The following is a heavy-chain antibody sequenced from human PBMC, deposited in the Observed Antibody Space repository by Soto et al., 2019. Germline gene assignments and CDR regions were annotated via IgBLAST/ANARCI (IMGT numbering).Heavy chain of an antibody. J-gene: IGHJ4*02. Sequence: EVQLVESGGGLVQPGGSLRLSCAASGFDFSNAWMHWVRQAPGKGLVWVSHVNSDGSITTYADSVKGRFNISRGNAKNTVYLQMNKLKIEETAFFYCTRDQANSSAVRGQGTLVTVSS. CDR2: VNSDGSIT. CDR3: TRDQANSSAV. CDR1: GFDFSNAW. V-gene: IGHV3-74*01. D-gene: IGHD2-15*01.